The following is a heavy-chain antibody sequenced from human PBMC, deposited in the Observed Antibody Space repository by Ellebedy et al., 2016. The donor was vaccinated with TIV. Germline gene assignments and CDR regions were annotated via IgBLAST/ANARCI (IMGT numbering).Heavy chain of an antibody. V-gene: IGHV5-51*01. Sequence: GGSLRLXCKGSGYSFTSYWIGWVRQVPGKGLEWMGIIYPGDSDTRNSPSFQGQVTISADKSISTAYLQWSSLKASDTAMYYCARQHDYGDYSFGIWGQGTMVTVSS. CDR1: GYSFTSYW. CDR3: ARQHDYGDYSFGI. J-gene: IGHJ3*02. CDR2: IYPGDSDT. D-gene: IGHD4-17*01.